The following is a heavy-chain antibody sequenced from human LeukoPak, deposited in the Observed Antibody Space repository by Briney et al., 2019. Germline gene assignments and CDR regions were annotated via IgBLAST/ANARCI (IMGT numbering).Heavy chain of an antibody. V-gene: IGHV4-39*01. CDR1: GGSISSSSYY. CDR3: ARHEGDGSSTSCYYLPHCFHTQPNWFDP. D-gene: IGHD2-2*01. CDR2: IYHSGST. J-gene: IGHJ5*02. Sequence: SETLSLTCTVSGGSISSSSYYWGWIRQPPGKGLEWIGSIYHSGSTYYNPSLKSRVTISVDTSKNQFSLKLSSVTAADTAVYYCARHEGDGSSTSCYYLPHCFHTQPNWFDPWGQGTLVTVSS.